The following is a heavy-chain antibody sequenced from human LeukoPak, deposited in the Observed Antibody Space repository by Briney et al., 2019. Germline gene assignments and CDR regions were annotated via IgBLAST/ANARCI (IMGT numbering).Heavy chain of an antibody. Sequence: GSLRLSCAASGFTFSDYYMSWIRQAPGKGLEWVSYISSSGSTIYYADSVKGRFTISRDNAKNSLYLQMNSLRAEDTVVYYCARDHGLYCSGGSCYRYYFDYWGQGTLVTVSS. V-gene: IGHV3-11*01. CDR2: ISSSGSTI. CDR1: GFTFSDYY. D-gene: IGHD2-15*01. CDR3: ARDHGLYCSGGSCYRYYFDY. J-gene: IGHJ4*02.